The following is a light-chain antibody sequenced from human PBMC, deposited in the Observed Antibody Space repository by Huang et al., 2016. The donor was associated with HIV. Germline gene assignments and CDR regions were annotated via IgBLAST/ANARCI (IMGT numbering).Light chain of an antibody. CDR3: QQYNIRCT. J-gene: IGKJ2*02. Sequence: EIVMTQSPATLSVSPGERVTRSCRASQGINSTLAWYQQKPGPAPRLLIYGASARATGIPARFSGSGSGTAFTLTITSLQAEDFAVYYCQQYNIRCTFGQGTKLEMK. CDR2: GAS. V-gene: IGKV3-15*01. CDR1: QGINST.